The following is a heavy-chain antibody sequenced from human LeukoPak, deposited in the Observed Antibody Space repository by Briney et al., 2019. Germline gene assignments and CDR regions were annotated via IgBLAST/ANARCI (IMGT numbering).Heavy chain of an antibody. CDR3: ARGGGIAARRWFDP. Sequence: SETLSLTCTVSGGSISGYYWSWIRQPPGKGLEWIGEINHSGSTNYNPSLKSRVTISVDTSKNQFSLKLSSVTAADTAVYYCARGGGIAARRWFDPWGQGTLITVSS. CDR1: GGSISGYY. J-gene: IGHJ5*02. V-gene: IGHV4-34*01. D-gene: IGHD6-6*01. CDR2: INHSGST.